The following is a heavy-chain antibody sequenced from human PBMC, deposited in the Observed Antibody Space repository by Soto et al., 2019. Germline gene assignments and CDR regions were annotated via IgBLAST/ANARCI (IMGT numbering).Heavy chain of an antibody. Sequence: SETLSLTCAVYGGSFSGYYWSWIRQPPGKGLEWIGEINHSGSTNYNPSLKSRVTISVDTSKNQFSLKLSSVTAADTAVYYCARGYYYDSSGYPPRDAFDIWGQGTMVTVSS. CDR2: INHSGST. D-gene: IGHD3-22*01. CDR3: ARGYYYDSSGYPPRDAFDI. CDR1: GGSFSGYY. J-gene: IGHJ3*02. V-gene: IGHV4-34*01.